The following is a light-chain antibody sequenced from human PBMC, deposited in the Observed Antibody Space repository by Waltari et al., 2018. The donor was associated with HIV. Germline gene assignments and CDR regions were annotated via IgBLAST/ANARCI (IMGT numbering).Light chain of an antibody. Sequence: SYELTQPPSVSVSPGQTARITCSGDALPKKYAYWYQQKPGQAPVLVRYKDTERPSGIPERFSGSSSGTTVTLTISGVQAEDDADYYCLSADTSVTWVFGGGTKLTVL. CDR2: KDT. CDR3: LSADTSVTWV. V-gene: IGLV3-25*03. J-gene: IGLJ3*02. CDR1: ALPKKY.